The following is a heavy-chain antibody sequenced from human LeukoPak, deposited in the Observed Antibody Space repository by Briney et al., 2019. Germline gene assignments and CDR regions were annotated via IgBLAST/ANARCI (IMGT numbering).Heavy chain of an antibody. Sequence: SETLSLTCTVSGGSISSSSYYWGWIRQPPGKGLEWIGSIYYSGSTYYNPSLKSRVTISVDTSKNQFSLKLSSVTAADTAVYYCARDGPVDYRAYYYYMDVWGKGTTVTVSS. D-gene: IGHD4-11*01. J-gene: IGHJ6*03. CDR2: IYYSGST. CDR3: ARDGPVDYRAYYYYMDV. V-gene: IGHV4-39*07. CDR1: GGSISSSSYY.